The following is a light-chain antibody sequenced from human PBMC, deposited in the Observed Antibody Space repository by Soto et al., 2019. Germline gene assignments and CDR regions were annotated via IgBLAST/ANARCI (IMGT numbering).Light chain of an antibody. J-gene: IGLJ3*02. CDR1: SSNIGRNT. CDR2: SNN. V-gene: IGLV1-44*01. CDR3: AAWDESPNVPV. Sequence: QSVLTQPPSASGTPGQRVTISCSGSSSNIGRNTVNWYQQLPGAAPNLLIYSNNQRPSGVPDRFSGSKSGTSASLAISGLQSEDEADYYCAAWDESPNVPVFGGGTKVTVL.